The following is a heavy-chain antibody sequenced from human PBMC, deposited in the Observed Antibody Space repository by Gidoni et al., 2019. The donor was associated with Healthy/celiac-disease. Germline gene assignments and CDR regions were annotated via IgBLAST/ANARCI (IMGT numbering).Heavy chain of an antibody. D-gene: IGHD3-10*01. CDR1: GYTFTSAY. V-gene: IGHV1-46*03. Sequence: QVQLVQSGAEVKKPGASVKVSCKASGYTFTSAYMHWVRQAPGQGLEWMGIINPSGGSTSYAQKFQGRVTMTRDTSTSTVYMELSSLRSEDTAVYYCARDYYGSGVQHGWFDPWGQGTLVTVSS. CDR2: INPSGGST. J-gene: IGHJ5*02. CDR3: ARDYYGSGVQHGWFDP.